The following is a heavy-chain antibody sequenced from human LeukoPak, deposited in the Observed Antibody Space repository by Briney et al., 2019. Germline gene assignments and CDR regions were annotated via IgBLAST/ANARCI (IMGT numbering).Heavy chain of an antibody. Sequence: SETLSLTCAVYSGSFSGYYWSWIRQPPGKGLEWIGEINHSGSTSYNPSLKSRVTISVDTSKNQFSLKLSSVTAADTAVYYCARWYSGSRKGFDYWGQGTLVTVSS. V-gene: IGHV4-34*01. CDR1: SGSFSGYY. CDR2: INHSGST. D-gene: IGHD1-26*01. CDR3: ARWYSGSRKGFDY. J-gene: IGHJ4*02.